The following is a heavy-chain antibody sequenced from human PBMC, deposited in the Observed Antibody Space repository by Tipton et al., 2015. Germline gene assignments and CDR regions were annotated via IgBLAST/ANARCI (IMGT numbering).Heavy chain of an antibody. CDR2: ISYSGST. V-gene: IGHV4-39*07. Sequence: TLSLTCTVSGASITSSNYYWAWIRQPPGKGLEWIGSISYSGSTYYNPSLKSRVTISVDTSKNQFSLKLSSVTAADTAVYYCARVPTTVTTYFDYWGQGTLVTVSS. D-gene: IGHD4-17*01. CDR1: GASITSSNYY. CDR3: ARVPTTVTTYFDY. J-gene: IGHJ4*02.